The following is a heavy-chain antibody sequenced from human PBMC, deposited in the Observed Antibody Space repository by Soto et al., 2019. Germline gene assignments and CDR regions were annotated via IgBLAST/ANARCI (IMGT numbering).Heavy chain of an antibody. D-gene: IGHD3-22*01. J-gene: IGHJ4*02. CDR3: ARVAYYYDSSGYFY. CDR2: ISPSSSSI. Sequence: EVQLVESGGGLVQPGGSLRLSCAASGFTFSSYSMHWVRQAPGKGLEWVSYISPSSSSIYYADSVKGRFTISRDNAKNSLYQQMNSLRAEDTAVYYCARVAYYYDSSGYFYWGQGTLVTVSS. V-gene: IGHV3-48*01. CDR1: GFTFSSYS.